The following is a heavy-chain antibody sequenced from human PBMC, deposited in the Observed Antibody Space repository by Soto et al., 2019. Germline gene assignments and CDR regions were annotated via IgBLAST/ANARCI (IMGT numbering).Heavy chain of an antibody. CDR2: INHSGST. D-gene: IGHD5-18*01. Sequence: PSETLSLTCAVYGGSFSGYYWSWIRQPPGKGLEWIGEINHSGSTNYNPSLKSRVTISVDTSKNQFSLKLSSLTAADTAVYYCARAGYSYGYYYYYGMDVWGQGTTVTVSS. CDR3: ARAGYSYGYYYYYGMDV. J-gene: IGHJ6*02. V-gene: IGHV4-34*01. CDR1: GGSFSGYY.